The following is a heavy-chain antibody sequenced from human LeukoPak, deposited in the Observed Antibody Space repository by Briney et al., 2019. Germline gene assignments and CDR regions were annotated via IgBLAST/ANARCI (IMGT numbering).Heavy chain of an antibody. J-gene: IGHJ4*02. D-gene: IGHD6-19*01. CDR2: INPKSGGT. V-gene: IGHV1-2*06. CDR1: GYTFIDDY. Sequence: ASVKVSCKASGYTFIDDYMHWVRQAPGQGLEWMGRINPKSGGTSSARKFQGRVTVTRDTSISTVYMELSRLTSDDTAVYYCARSPSGWYGDHWGQGTLVTVSS. CDR3: ARSPSGWYGDH.